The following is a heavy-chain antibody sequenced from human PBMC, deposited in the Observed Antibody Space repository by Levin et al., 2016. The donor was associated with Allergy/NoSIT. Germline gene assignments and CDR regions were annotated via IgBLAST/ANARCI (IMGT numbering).Heavy chain of an antibody. Sequence: GESLKISCAASGFTFSSYGMHWVRQAPGKGLEWVAVIWYDGSNKYYADSVKGRFTISRDNSKNTLYLQMNSLRAEDTAVYYCARDFPIPADYGDLFDYWGQGTLVTVSS. CDR2: IWYDGSNK. D-gene: IGHD4-17*01. CDR1: GFTFSSYG. J-gene: IGHJ4*02. V-gene: IGHV3-33*01. CDR3: ARDFPIPADYGDLFDY.